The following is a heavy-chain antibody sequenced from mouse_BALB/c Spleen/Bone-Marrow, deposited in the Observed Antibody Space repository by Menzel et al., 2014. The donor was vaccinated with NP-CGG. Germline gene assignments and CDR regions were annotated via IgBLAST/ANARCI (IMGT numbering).Heavy chain of an antibody. J-gene: IGHJ4*01. CDR1: GFTFSSYT. CDR2: ISHGGGST. CDR3: ARQLGLRWAMDY. D-gene: IGHD3-1*01. Sequence: EVNVVESGGGLVQPGGSLKLSCAASGFTFSSYTVSWVRQTPEKRLEWVAYISHGGGSTYYPDTLKGRFTISRDNAKNNLYLQMSNLKSEDTAMYYCARQLGLRWAMDYWGQGTSVTVSS. V-gene: IGHV5-12-2*01.